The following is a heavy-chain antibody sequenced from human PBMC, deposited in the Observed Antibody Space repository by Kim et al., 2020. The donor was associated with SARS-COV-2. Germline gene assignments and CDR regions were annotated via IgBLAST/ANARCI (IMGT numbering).Heavy chain of an antibody. CDR3: AKPRSGGFNNGFYY. J-gene: IGHJ4*02. D-gene: IGHD2-15*01. V-gene: IGHV3-9*01. Sequence: AESVRGRFTSSRDDAKNSLYLQMNSLRAEDTALYYCAKPRSGGFNNGFYYWGQGTLVTVSP.